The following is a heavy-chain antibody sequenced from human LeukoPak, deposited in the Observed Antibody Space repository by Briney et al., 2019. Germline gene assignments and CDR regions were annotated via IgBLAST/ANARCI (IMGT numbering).Heavy chain of an antibody. Sequence: SETLSLTCTVSGGSISSYYWSWIRQPPGKGLEWIGYIYYSGSTNYNPSLKSRVTISVDTSKNQFSLKLSSVTAADTAVYYCARDRTVAVGYFDYWGQGTLVTVSS. CDR3: ARDRTVAVGYFDY. CDR2: IYYSGST. D-gene: IGHD4-23*01. CDR1: GGSISSYY. J-gene: IGHJ4*02. V-gene: IGHV4-59*01.